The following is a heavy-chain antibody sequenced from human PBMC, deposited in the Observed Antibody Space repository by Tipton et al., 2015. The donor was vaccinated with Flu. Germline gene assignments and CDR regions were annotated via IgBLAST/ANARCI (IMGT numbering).Heavy chain of an antibody. CDR2: IKTKTDGGTT. J-gene: IGHJ4*02. Sequence: GSLRLSCAASGFTFSNAWMNWVRQAPGKGLEWVGRIKTKTDGGTTDYAAPVKGRFTISRDDSKNTLYLQMNSLKTEDTAVYYCTTDGEYCSSTTCYAGGTDYWGQRTLVTVSS. D-gene: IGHD2-2*01. V-gene: IGHV3-15*01. CDR3: TTDGEYCSSTTCYAGGTDY. CDR1: GFTFSNAW.